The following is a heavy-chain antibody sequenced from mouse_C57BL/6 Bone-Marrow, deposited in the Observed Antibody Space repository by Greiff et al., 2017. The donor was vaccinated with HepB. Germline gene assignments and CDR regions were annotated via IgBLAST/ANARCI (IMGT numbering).Heavy chain of an antibody. Sequence: VKLMESGAELVRPGTSVKVSCKASGYAFTNYLIEWVKQRPGQGLEWIGVINPGSGGTNYNEKFKGKATLTADKSSSTAYMQLSSLTSEDSAVYFCARYYYGIYWYFDVWGTGTTVTVSS. D-gene: IGHD1-1*01. CDR3: ARYYYGIYWYFDV. V-gene: IGHV1-54*01. J-gene: IGHJ1*03. CDR2: INPGSGGT. CDR1: GYAFTNYL.